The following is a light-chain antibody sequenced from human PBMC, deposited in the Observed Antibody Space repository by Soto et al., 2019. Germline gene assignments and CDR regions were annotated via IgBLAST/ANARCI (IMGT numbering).Light chain of an antibody. CDR3: QQYNSHPHR. Sequence: DIQVTHSLNTLSLSLSDRVTITWRASQSISSWLAWYQQKPGKAPKLLIYDASSLESGVPSRFSGSGSGTEFTLTISSLQPDDFATYCCQQYNSHPHRFGQGTKVDIK. CDR2: DAS. V-gene: IGKV1-5*01. CDR1: QSISSW. J-gene: IGKJ1*01.